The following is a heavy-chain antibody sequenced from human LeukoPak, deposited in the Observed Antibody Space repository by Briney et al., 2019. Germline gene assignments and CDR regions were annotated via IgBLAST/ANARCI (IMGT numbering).Heavy chain of an antibody. CDR1: GFTFTSSA. J-gene: IGHJ4*02. CDR3: AADGEDSGSYSSFDY. V-gene: IGHV1-58*02. Sequence: AASVKVSCXASGFTFTSSAMQWVRQARGQRLEWIGWIVVGSGNTDYAQKFQERVTITRDMSTSTAYMELSSLRSEDTAVYYCAADGEDSGSYSSFDYWGQGTLVTVSS. D-gene: IGHD1-26*01. CDR2: IVVGSGNT.